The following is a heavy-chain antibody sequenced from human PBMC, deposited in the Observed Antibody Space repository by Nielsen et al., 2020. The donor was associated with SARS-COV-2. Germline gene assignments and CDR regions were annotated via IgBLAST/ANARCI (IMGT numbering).Heavy chain of an antibody. Sequence: GESLKISCAASGFTFSSYAMHWVRQAPGKGLEWVAVISYDGSNKYYADSVKGRFTISRDNSKNTLYLQMTSLRAEDTAVYYCARETIEHTSSFFDFWGQGTLVTVSS. CDR3: ARETIEHTSSFFDF. J-gene: IGHJ4*02. CDR2: ISYDGSNK. D-gene: IGHD6-6*01. V-gene: IGHV3-30*04. CDR1: GFTFSSYA.